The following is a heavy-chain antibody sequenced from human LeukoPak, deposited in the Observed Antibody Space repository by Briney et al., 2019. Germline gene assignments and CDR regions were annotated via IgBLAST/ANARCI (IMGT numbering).Heavy chain of an antibody. D-gene: IGHD6-13*01. J-gene: IGHJ6*02. V-gene: IGHV3-74*01. CDR1: GFTFSKYW. CDR3: VRGRLYSSSSSRYYYYGLDV. Sequence: SGGSLRLSCAASGFTFSKYWMRWVRQAPGKGLVWVSRINSDGSDTVYADSVEGRFTISRDNAKNTLYLQMNSLRAEDTAVFYCVRGRLYSSSSSRYYYYGLDVWGLGTTVSVSS. CDR2: INSDGSDT.